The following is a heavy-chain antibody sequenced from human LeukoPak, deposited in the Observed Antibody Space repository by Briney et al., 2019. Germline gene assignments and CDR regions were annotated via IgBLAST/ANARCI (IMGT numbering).Heavy chain of an antibody. J-gene: IGHJ4*02. D-gene: IGHD3-3*01. Sequence: GGSLRLSCAASGFTVSSNYTSWVRQAPGKGLEWVSVIYSGGSTYYADSVKGRFTISRDNSKNTLYLQMNSLRAEDTAVYYCASGPGAYYDFWSGSHYYFDYWGQGTLVTVSS. CDR1: GFTVSSNY. V-gene: IGHV3-53*01. CDR2: IYSGGST. CDR3: ASGPGAYYDFWSGSHYYFDY.